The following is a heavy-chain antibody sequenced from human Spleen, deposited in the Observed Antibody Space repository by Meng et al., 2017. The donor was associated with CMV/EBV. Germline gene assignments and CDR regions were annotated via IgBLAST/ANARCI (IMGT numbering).Heavy chain of an antibody. D-gene: IGHD1-1*01. CDR3: ASPRGPEGTNWFDP. J-gene: IGHJ5*02. CDR1: GGSFSGYY. V-gene: IGHV4-34*01. Sequence: GSLRLSCAVYGGSFSGYYWGWIRQPPGKGLEWIGEINHSGSTNYNPSLKSRVTISVDTSKNQFSLKLSSVTAADTAVYYCASPRGPEGTNWFDPWGQGTLVTVSS. CDR2: INHSGST.